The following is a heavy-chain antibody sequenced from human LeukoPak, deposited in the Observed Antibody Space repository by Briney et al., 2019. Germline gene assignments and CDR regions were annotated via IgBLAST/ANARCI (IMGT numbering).Heavy chain of an antibody. D-gene: IGHD6-13*01. Sequence: GESLKISCKSSGYIFNTYWIGWVRQMPGKGLEWMGIIFPGDSDTRYSPSFQGQVTISADKSISTAYLQWSSLKASDTAMYYCARGFGSTWLEYWGQGTLVTVSS. CDR2: IFPGDSDT. CDR1: GYIFNTYW. V-gene: IGHV5-51*01. CDR3: ARGFGSTWLEY. J-gene: IGHJ1*01.